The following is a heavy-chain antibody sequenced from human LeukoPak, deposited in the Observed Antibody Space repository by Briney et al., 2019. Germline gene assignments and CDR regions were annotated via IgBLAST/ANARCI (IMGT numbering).Heavy chain of an antibody. D-gene: IGHD4-17*01. Sequence: GGSLRLSCAASGFTFSSYYMHWVRQAPGKGLVWVSRINSGGSDTGYADSVKGRFSISRDNAKNTLYLQMNSLRAEDTAVYYCARVYGDYGVGFDHWGQGTLVTVSS. CDR1: GFTFSSYY. V-gene: IGHV3-74*01. CDR2: INSGGSDT. J-gene: IGHJ4*02. CDR3: ARVYGDYGVGFDH.